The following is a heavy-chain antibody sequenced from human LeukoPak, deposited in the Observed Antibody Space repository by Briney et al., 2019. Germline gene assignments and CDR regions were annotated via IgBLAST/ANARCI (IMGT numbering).Heavy chain of an antibody. V-gene: IGHV1-2*02. D-gene: IGHD3-16*02. Sequence: GASVKVSCKASGYSLTGYYMHCVRRAPGQGLEWMGWINANSGDTKYAQKFQGRVTMTRDTSISTAYMELSRLRSDDTAMYYCAREFRGYLVYWGQGTLVTVSS. J-gene: IGHJ4*02. CDR2: INANSGDT. CDR1: GYSLTGYY. CDR3: AREFRGYLVY.